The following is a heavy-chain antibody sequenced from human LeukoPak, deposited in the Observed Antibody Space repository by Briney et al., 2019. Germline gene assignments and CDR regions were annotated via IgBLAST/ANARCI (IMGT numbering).Heavy chain of an antibody. CDR3: ARGNFRRDGYNFDY. CDR1: GFIFSGYG. V-gene: IGHV3-33*01. J-gene: IGHJ4*02. D-gene: IGHD5-24*01. Sequence: PGGSLRLSCAASGFIFSGYGMHWVRQAPGKGLEWVAVIWYDGSNKYYADSVKGRFTISRDNSKNTLYLQMNSLRAEAPAVFYCARGNFRRDGYNFDYWGQGTLVTVSS. CDR2: IWYDGSNK.